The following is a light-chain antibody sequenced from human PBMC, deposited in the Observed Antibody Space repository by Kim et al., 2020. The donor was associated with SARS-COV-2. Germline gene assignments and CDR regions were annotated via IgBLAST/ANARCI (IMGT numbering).Light chain of an antibody. CDR1: YFDIENNY. V-gene: IGLV1-51*01. CDR3: ETRDSGLSTYV. J-gene: IGLJ1*01. Sequence: GQKFTISCSGSYFDIENNYVSWYQQLPGTAPRLLIYDNNQRPSGIPDRFSGSKSGASATLVITGLQTGDEADYYCETRDSGLSTYVFGPGTKVTVL. CDR2: DNN.